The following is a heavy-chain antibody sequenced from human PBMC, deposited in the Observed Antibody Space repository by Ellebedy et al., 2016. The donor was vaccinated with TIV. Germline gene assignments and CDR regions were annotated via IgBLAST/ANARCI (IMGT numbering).Heavy chain of an antibody. Sequence: GGSLRLSXAASGFTFSSYGMPWVRRAPGTGLEWVAIIWHDGRNKYYGDSVKGRFTISRDNSKNTLYLQMNSLRVEDTAVYYCVRDRVSDGSGRYDPYWYMDVWGKGTTVTVSS. J-gene: IGHJ6*03. V-gene: IGHV3-33*01. CDR1: GFTFSSYG. D-gene: IGHD3-10*01. CDR2: IWHDGRNK. CDR3: VRDRVSDGSGRYDPYWYMDV.